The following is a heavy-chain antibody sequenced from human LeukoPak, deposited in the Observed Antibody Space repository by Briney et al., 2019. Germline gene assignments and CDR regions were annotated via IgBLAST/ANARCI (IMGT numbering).Heavy chain of an antibody. V-gene: IGHV3-30*02. J-gene: IGHJ4*02. D-gene: IGHD3-3*01. CDR3: AKLPDYDFWSGLERDY. CDR1: GFTFSIYG. Sequence: PGGSLRLSCAASGFTFSIYGMHWVRQAPGKGLEWVAFIRYDGSNKYYADSVKGRFTISRDNSKNTLYLQMNSLRAEDTAVYYCAKLPDYDFWSGLERDYWGQGTLVTVSS. CDR2: IRYDGSNK.